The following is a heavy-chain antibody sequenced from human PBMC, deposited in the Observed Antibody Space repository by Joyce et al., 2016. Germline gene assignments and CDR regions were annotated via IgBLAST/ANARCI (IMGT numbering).Heavy chain of an antibody. J-gene: IGHJ4*02. D-gene: IGHD3-10*01. V-gene: IGHV3-23*01. CDR2: ISGFGGST. CDR1: VFTFINYA. Sequence: EVQLLESGGDLVQPGGSLRLSCAASVFTFINYAMTWVRQAPGKGLEWVSAISGFGGSTYYADSVKGRFTISRDNSKNTLFLQMNGLRDEDTAVYFCAGGVIRGVVIQGFDYWGQGTPVTVSS. CDR3: AGGVIRGVVIQGFDY.